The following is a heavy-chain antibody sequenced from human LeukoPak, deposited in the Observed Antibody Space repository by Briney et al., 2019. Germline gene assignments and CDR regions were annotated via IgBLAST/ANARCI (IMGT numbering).Heavy chain of an antibody. CDR1: GGSVSRDSYY. J-gene: IGHJ5*02. Sequence: SETLSLTCSVSGGSVSRDSYYWSWIRQPPGKGLEWIAYIYYTGSTKYNPSLKSRVTISVDTSKNQFSLKPNSVTAADTAVYYCARTGYCSGGSCYGGWFDPWGQGTLVSVSS. V-gene: IGHV4-61*01. CDR3: ARTGYCSGGSCYGGWFDP. D-gene: IGHD2-15*01. CDR2: IYYTGST.